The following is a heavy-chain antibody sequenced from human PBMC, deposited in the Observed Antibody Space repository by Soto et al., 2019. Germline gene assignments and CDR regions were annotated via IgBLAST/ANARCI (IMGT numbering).Heavy chain of an antibody. J-gene: IGHJ4*02. CDR1: GFTFSSYG. CDR2: IPYDGSNK. V-gene: IGHV3-30*18. D-gene: IGHD1-26*01. Sequence: LRLSCAASGFTFSSYGMHWVRQAPGKGLEWVAVIPYDGSNKYYADSVKGRFTISRDNSKNTLYLQMNSLRAEDTAVYYCAKTVGATTKNYFDHWGQGTLVTVSS. CDR3: AKTVGATTKNYFDH.